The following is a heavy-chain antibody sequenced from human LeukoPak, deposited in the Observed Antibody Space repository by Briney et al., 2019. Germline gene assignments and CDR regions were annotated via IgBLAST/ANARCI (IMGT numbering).Heavy chain of an antibody. CDR1: GGSFSGYY. Sequence: PSETLSLTCAVYGGSFSGYYWSWIRQPPGKGLEWIGEINHSGSTNYNPSLKSRVTISVDTSKNQFSLKLSSVTAADTAVYYCARSLDGGNDYWGQGTLVTVSS. CDR3: ARSLDGGNDY. J-gene: IGHJ4*02. CDR2: INHSGST. D-gene: IGHD4-23*01. V-gene: IGHV4-34*01.